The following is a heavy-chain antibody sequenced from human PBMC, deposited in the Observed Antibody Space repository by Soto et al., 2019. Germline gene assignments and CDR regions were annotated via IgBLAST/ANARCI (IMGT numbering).Heavy chain of an antibody. Sequence: PSETLSLTCTVSGGSINSGGYYWSWIRQHPGKGLEWIGKIFYTGSTSYNPSLKSRVTISVDTSNNQFSLNLRSVTTADTAMYYCARVGSSGWAPDYWGQGTLVTVSS. CDR1: GGSINSGGYY. J-gene: IGHJ4*02. D-gene: IGHD6-19*01. CDR3: ARVGSSGWAPDY. V-gene: IGHV4-31*02. CDR2: IFYTGST.